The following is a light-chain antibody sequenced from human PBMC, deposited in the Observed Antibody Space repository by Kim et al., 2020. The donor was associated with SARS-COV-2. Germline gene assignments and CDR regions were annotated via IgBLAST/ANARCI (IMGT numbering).Light chain of an antibody. Sequence: SLSPGERATLSCRASQSISSSLVWYQQKPGQAPRLVIYEASNRATGIPARFSGSGSGTDFTLTISSLEPEDFAVYYCQQRANWPLTFGGGTKLEI. CDR2: EAS. CDR1: QSISSS. V-gene: IGKV3-11*01. J-gene: IGKJ4*01. CDR3: QQRANWPLT.